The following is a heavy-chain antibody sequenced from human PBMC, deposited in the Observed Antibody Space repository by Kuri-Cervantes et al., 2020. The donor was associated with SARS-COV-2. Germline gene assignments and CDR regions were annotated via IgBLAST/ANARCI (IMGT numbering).Heavy chain of an antibody. CDR3: AKDSLLEVKFDY. J-gene: IGHJ4*02. CDR2: IRYDGSNK. D-gene: IGHD1-1*01. V-gene: IGHV3-30*02. CDR1: GFTFSSYG. Sequence: LSLTCAASGFTFSSYGMHWVRQAPGKGLEWVAFIRYDGSNKYCADSVKGRFTISRDNSKNTLYLQMNSLRAEDTAVYYCAKDSLLEVKFDYWGQGTLVTVSS.